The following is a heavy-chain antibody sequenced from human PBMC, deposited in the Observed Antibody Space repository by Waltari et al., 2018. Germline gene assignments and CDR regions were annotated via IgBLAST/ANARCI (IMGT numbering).Heavy chain of an antibody. V-gene: IGHV3-9*01. CDR1: GFTLDDYA. CDR3: AKPQWLSPDAFDI. D-gene: IGHD6-19*01. J-gene: IGHJ3*02. CDR2: IRCNSGRV. Sequence: EVQLVESGGGLVQPGRSLRLSCAASGFTLDDYAMHWGRKDAGKCREWVSCIRCNSGRVGYAVYVKGRFTSSRDNAKNSLHLQMNSLGAEDTALYYCAKPQWLSPDAFDIWGQGTMVTVSS.